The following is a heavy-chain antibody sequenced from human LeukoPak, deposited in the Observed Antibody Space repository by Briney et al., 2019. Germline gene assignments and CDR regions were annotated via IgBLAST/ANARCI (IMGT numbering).Heavy chain of an antibody. V-gene: IGHV4-34*01. J-gene: IGHJ6*03. CDR1: GGSFSGYY. D-gene: IGHD3-10*01. CDR3: AREASMVRGVITNRAYYYYYYMDV. CDR2: INHSGST. Sequence: SETLSLTCAVYGGSFSGYYWSWIRQPPGKGLEWIGEINHSGSTNYNPSLKRRVTISVDTSKNQFSLKLSSVTAADTAVYYCAREASMVRGVITNRAYYYYYYMDVWGKGTTVTISS.